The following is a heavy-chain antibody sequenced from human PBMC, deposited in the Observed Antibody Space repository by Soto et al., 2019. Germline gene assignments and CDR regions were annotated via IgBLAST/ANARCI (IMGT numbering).Heavy chain of an antibody. D-gene: IGHD3-16*02. CDR1: GFTFSSYA. CDR2: ISGSGGST. CDR3: AKDTASASYDYIWGSYRSYYFDY. V-gene: IGHV3-23*01. Sequence: PGGSLRLSCAASGFTFSSYAMSWVRQAPGKGLEWVSAISGSGGSTYYADSVKGRFTISRDNSKNTLYLQMNSLRAEDTAVYYCAKDTASASYDYIWGSYRSYYFDYWGQGTLVTVSS. J-gene: IGHJ4*02.